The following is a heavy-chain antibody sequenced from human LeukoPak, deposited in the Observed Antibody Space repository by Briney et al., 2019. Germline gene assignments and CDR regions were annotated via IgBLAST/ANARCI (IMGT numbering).Heavy chain of an antibody. Sequence: ASVKVSCKASGGTFSSYAISWVRQAPGQGLEWMGIINPSGGSTSYAQKFQGRVTMTRDTSTSTVYMELSSLRSEDTAVYYCARRGYCSSTSCFKTFDYWGQGTLVTVSS. D-gene: IGHD2-2*01. CDR3: ARRGYCSSTSCFKTFDY. CDR1: GGTFSSYA. CDR2: INPSGGST. J-gene: IGHJ4*02. V-gene: IGHV1-46*01.